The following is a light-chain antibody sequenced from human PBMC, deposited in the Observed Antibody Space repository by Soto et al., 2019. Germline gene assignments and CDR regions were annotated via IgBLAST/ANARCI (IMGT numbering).Light chain of an antibody. CDR3: QQYNNFWT. J-gene: IGKJ1*01. Sequence: DIQMIQSPSTLSASVGDRVTITCRASQSISSWLAWYQQKPGKAPRLLIYDASYLERGVPSRFSGSGSGTEFTLTISDLQPDDLATYYCQQYNNFWTFGQGTKVDIK. CDR1: QSISSW. V-gene: IGKV1-5*01. CDR2: DAS.